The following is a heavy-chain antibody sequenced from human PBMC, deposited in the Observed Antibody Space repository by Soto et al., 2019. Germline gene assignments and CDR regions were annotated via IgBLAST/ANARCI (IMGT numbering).Heavy chain of an antibody. CDR2: ISGSGGST. D-gene: IGHD3-10*01. V-gene: IGHV3-23*01. CDR1: GFTFSSYA. CDR3: AKALLWFGELLYYFDY. Sequence: EVQLLESGGGLVQPGGSLRLSCAASGFTFSSYAMSWVRQAPGKGLEWVSAISGSGGSTYYADSVKGRFTISRDNSKSTLYLQMNSLRAEDTAVYYCAKALLWFGELLYYFDYWGQGTLVTVSS. J-gene: IGHJ4*02.